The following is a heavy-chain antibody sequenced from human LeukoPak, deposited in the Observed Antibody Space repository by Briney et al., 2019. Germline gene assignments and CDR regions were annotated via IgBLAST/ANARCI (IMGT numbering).Heavy chain of an antibody. J-gene: IGHJ6*03. CDR1: GFTFSSYA. D-gene: IGHD1-26*01. CDR3: ARALWELPEYYYYYMDV. Sequence: GGSLRLSCAASGFTFSSYAMHWVRQAPGKGLEWVAVISYDGSNKYYADSVKGRFTISRDNSKNTLYLQMNSLRAEDTAVYYCARALWELPEYYYYYMDVWGKGTTVTVSS. CDR2: ISYDGSNK. V-gene: IGHV3-30*04.